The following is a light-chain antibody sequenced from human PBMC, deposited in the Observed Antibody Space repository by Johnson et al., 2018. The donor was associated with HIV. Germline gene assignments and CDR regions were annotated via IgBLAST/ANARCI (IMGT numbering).Light chain of an antibody. Sequence: QSVLTQPPSVSAAPGQKVTISCSGSSSNIGNNYVSWYQQLTGTAPKLLIYENNKRPSGIPDRFSGSKSGTSATLGITGLQTGDEADYYCGTWDSSLSAGPLYGFGTGTKVTAL. CDR1: SSNIGNNY. J-gene: IGLJ1*01. CDR3: GTWDSSLSAGPLYG. V-gene: IGLV1-51*02. CDR2: ENN.